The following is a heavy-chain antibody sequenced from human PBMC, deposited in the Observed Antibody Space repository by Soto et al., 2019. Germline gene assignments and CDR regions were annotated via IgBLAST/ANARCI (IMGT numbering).Heavy chain of an antibody. Sequence: QVQLVQSGAEVKKPGSSVKVSCKASGGTFSSYAISWVRQAPGQGLEWMGGIIPIFGTANYAQKFQGRVTITADESTSTAYMELGSLRSEDTAVYYCASFQGSSASNYYDYGMDVWGQGTTVTVSS. CDR2: IIPIFGTA. V-gene: IGHV1-69*19. D-gene: IGHD6-6*01. CDR3: ASFQGSSASNYYDYGMDV. CDR1: GGTFSSYA. J-gene: IGHJ6*02.